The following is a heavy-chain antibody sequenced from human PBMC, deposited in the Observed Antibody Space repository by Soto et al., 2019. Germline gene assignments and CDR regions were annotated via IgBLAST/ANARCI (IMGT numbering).Heavy chain of an antibody. CDR1: GGTFSSYA. D-gene: IGHD5-18*01. J-gene: IGHJ6*02. V-gene: IGHV1-69*13. CDR3: ARNSYGYLSYYYYGMDV. CDR2: IIPIFGTA. Sequence: ASVKVSCKASGGTFSSYAISWVRQAPGRGLEWMGGIIPIFGTANYAQKFQGRVTITADESTSTAYMELSSLRSEDTAVYYCARNSYGYLSYYYYGMDVWGQGTTVTVSS.